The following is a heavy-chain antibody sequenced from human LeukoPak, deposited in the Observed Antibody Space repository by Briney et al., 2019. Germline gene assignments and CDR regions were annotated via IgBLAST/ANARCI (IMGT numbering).Heavy chain of an antibody. CDR1: GGSISRYY. J-gene: IGHJ6*02. V-gene: IGHV4-59*01. CDR2: IHYSGST. CDR3: ARGLYDFWSGYPYYYYGMDV. Sequence: SETLSLTCTVSGGSISRYYWNWIRQTPGERLEWIGWIHYSGSTFYNPSLESRVAMSVDTSKNHISLKMNSVTAADTAVYYCARGLYDFWSGYPYYYYGMDVWGQGTTVTVSS. D-gene: IGHD3-3*01.